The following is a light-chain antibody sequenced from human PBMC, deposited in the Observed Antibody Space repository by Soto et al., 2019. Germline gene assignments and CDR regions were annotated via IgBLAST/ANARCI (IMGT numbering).Light chain of an antibody. J-gene: IGKJ2*01. CDR1: QSVSSY. Sequence: EIELTQSPATLSLSPGERATLSCRASQSVSSYLAWYQQKPGQAPRLLIYDASNRATGIPARFSGSGSGTDFTITISSLEPEDFAVYYCQQRSNWPPYTFGQGTKLEIK. CDR3: QQRSNWPPYT. CDR2: DAS. V-gene: IGKV3-11*01.